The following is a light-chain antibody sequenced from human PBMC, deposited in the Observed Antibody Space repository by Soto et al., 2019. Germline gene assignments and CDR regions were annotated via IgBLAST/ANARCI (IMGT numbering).Light chain of an antibody. CDR3: SSYTTSTSFIL. J-gene: IGLJ2*01. Sequence: QSALTQPASVSGSPGQSITISCTGTISDIGGYNFISWYQHHPGKAPKLVIYDVNNRPSGVSNRFSGSKSGNTASLTISGLQAEDEAYYYCSSYTTSTSFILFGGGTKLTVL. CDR1: ISDIGGYNF. V-gene: IGLV2-14*01. CDR2: DVN.